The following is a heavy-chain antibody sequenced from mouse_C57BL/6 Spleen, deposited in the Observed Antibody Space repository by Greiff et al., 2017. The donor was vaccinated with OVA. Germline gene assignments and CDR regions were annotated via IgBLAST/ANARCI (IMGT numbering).Heavy chain of an antibody. CDR1: GFSLTSYG. J-gene: IGHJ4*01. CDR2: IWRGGST. Sequence: VQLQQSRPGLVQPSQSLSITCTVSGFSLTSYGVHWVRQSPGKGLEWLGVIWRGGSTDYNAAFMSRLSNTKDNSTSQVFFKMNSLQADDTAIYYCAIHYGNLYYAMDYWGQGTSVTVSS. CDR3: AIHYGNLYYAMDY. V-gene: IGHV2-5*01. D-gene: IGHD2-1*01.